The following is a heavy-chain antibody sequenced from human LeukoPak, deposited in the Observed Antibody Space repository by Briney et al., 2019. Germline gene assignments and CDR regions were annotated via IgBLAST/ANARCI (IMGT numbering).Heavy chain of an antibody. CDR2: IHPNDAST. J-gene: IGHJ4*02. CDR1: GYSFTSYW. CDR3: ARHNNWAFDY. D-gene: IGHD1-20*01. V-gene: IGHV5-51*01. Sequence: HGESLKISCKGSGYSFTSYWIGWVRQTSGKGLEWMAIIHPNDASTIYSPSFQGQVTISADRSITTAYLQWNTLQASDTAIYYCARHNNWAFDYWDRGTLLTVSS.